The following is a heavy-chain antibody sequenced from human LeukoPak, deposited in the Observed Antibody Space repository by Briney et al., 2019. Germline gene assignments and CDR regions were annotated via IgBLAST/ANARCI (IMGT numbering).Heavy chain of an antibody. CDR1: GFTFSSYE. D-gene: IGHD3-10*01. CDR3: ARSPNYKGYFDY. CDR2: ISSFSSTI. Sequence: GGSLRLSSSASGFTFSSYEMNWVRQAPGKGLEWLSYISSFSSTIYYADSVMGRFTISRYNAKNSLYLQMNSLRAEDTAVYYCARSPNYKGYFDYCGQGTLVTVSS. J-gene: IGHJ4*02. V-gene: IGHV3-48*03.